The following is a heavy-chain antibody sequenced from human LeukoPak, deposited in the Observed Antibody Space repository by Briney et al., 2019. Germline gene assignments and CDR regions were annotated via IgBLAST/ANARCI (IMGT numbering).Heavy chain of an antibody. V-gene: IGHV4-61*02. CDR3: ARGVQMAWNWFDP. Sequence: SQTLSLTCTVSGGSISSGSYYWSWIRQPAGKGLEWIGRIYTSGSTNYNPSLKSRVSISVDTSKNQFPLKLSSVTAADTAVYYCARGVQMAWNWFDPWGQGTLVTVSS. CDR1: GGSISSGSYY. J-gene: IGHJ5*02. D-gene: IGHD5-24*01. CDR2: IYTSGST.